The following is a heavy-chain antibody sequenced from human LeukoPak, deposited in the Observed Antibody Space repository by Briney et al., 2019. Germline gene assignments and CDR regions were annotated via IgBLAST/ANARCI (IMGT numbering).Heavy chain of an antibody. J-gene: IGHJ4*02. CDR3: ARAQGRLVPPAY. D-gene: IGHD3-10*01. V-gene: IGHV4-34*01. CDR2: MNHAGGT. CDR1: GGSFSGYY. Sequence: SETLSLTCAVYGGSFSGYYWSWIRQLPGKGLEWIGEMNHAGGTNYNPSLKSRVTISADTSKKQFSLKLSSVTAADTAVYYCARAQGRLVPPAYWGQGTPVTVSS.